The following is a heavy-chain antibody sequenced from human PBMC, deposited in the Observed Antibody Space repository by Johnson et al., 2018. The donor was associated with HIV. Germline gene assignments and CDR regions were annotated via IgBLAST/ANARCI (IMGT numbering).Heavy chain of an antibody. CDR1: GFTFSSYG. CDR3: AKVYCGGDCSFGGAAFNI. D-gene: IGHD2-21*02. CDR2: LWYDGSDK. J-gene: IGHJ3*02. Sequence: QVQLVESGGGVVQPGRSLRLSCAASGFTFSSYGMHWVRQAPGKGLEWVAVLWYDGSDKYYGDSVKGRFTISRDNSKNTLYLQMNSLRAEDTAVYYCAKVYCGGDCSFGGAAFNIWGQGTMVTVSS. V-gene: IGHV3-33*06.